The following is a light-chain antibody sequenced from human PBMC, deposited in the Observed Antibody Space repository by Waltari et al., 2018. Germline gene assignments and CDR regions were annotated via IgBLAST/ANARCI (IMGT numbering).Light chain of an antibody. CDR2: DVS. V-gene: IGLV2-14*01. J-gene: IGLJ2*01. Sequence: SALTQPASVSGSLGQSITFSCTGTSSDVGGNNYVAWYQQHPGKAPKLMIHDVSNRPSGVSIRFSGSKSGNTASLTISGLQADDEADYYCISYSSATPGNVVIGGGTKLTVL. CDR3: ISYSSATPGNVV. CDR1: SSDVGGNNY.